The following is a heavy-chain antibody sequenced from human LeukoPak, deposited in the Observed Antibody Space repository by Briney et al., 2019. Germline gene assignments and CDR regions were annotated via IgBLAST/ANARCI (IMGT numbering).Heavy chain of an antibody. CDR1: GYTFTSYG. Sequence: ASVTVSCKASGYTFTSYGISWVRQAPGQGLEWMGWISAYNGNTNYAQKLQGRVTMTTDTSTSTAYMELRSLRSDESAVYYCARSGPAAIPVDAFDIWGQGTMVTVSS. CDR2: ISAYNGNT. D-gene: IGHD2-2*01. CDR3: ARSGPAAIPVDAFDI. J-gene: IGHJ3*02. V-gene: IGHV1-18*01.